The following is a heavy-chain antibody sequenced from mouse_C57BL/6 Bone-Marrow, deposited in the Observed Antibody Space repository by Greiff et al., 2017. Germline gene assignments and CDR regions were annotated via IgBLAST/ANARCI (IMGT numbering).Heavy chain of an antibody. CDR2: IDPSDSET. J-gene: IGHJ2*01. Sequence: QVQLQQPGAELVRPGSSVKLSCKASGYTFTSYWMHWVKQRPIQGLEWIGNIDPSDSETHYNQKFKDKATLTVDKSSSTAYMQLSSLTSEDSAVYYCARLEYYGNYFDYWGQGTTLTVSS. CDR3: ARLEYYGNYFDY. D-gene: IGHD1-1*01. CDR1: GYTFTSYW. V-gene: IGHV1-52*01.